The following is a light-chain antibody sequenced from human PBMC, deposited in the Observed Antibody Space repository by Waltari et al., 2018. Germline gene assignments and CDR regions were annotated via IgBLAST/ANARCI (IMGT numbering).Light chain of an antibody. V-gene: IGKV1-39*01. J-gene: IGKJ3*01. CDR3: QQAYNTPVT. Sequence: IQMTQAPSSLSASVGDRVAITCRASQTNNTFLNWYQKKPGKAPKLLIYGASTLHNGVPSRSSGSASGTDFTLIISSLQPEDFATYYCQQAYNTPVTFGPGTKVDIK. CDR2: GAS. CDR1: QTNNTF.